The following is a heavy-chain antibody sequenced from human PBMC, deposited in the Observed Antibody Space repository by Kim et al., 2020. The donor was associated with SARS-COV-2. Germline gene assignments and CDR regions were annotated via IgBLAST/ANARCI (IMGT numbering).Heavy chain of an antibody. CDR3: ARLGWTVAFDI. D-gene: IGHD6-19*01. J-gene: IGHJ3*02. Sequence: YYADSVKGRFTITREDAKNALYLRMNGRRAEDTAMYYCARLGWTVAFDIWGQGTMVTVSS. V-gene: IGHV3-21*01.